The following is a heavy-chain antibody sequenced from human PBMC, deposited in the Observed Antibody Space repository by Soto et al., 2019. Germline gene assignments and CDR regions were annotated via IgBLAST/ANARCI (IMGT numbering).Heavy chain of an antibody. CDR3: ARLRCISTSCHPGDYYYYGMDV. V-gene: IGHV1-69*13. J-gene: IGHJ6*02. CDR2: IIPIFGTA. Sequence: SVKVSCKASGGTFSSYAISWVRQAPGQGLEWMGGIIPIFGTANYAQKFQGRVTITADESTSTAYMELSSLRSEDTAVYYCARLRCISTSCHPGDYYYYGMDVWGQGTTVTVSS. D-gene: IGHD2-2*01. CDR1: GGTFSSYA.